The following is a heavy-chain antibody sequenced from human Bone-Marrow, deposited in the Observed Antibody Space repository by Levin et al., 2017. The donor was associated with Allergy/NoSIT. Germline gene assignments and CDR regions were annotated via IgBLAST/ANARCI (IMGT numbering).Heavy chain of an antibody. D-gene: IGHD3-3*01. CDR3: ARSQTAFTTFHYDMDV. J-gene: IGHJ6*02. V-gene: IGHV3-30*14. CDR2: VSRDGNEQ. CDR1: GFIFRMYP. Sequence: GESLKISCVSSGFIFRMYPIHWVRQTPGKGLEWVAVVSRDGNEQFYGDSVKGRFTISRDNSQSRVSLLMDSLRPEDTALYYCARSQTAFTTFHYDMDVWGRGTSVTVSS.